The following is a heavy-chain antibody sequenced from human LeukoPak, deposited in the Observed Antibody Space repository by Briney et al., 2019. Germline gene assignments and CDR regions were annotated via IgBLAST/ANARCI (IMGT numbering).Heavy chain of an antibody. V-gene: IGHV1-2*02. CDR1: GYTFTGCF. Sequence: ASVKVSCKASGYTFTGCFMHWVRQAPGQGLEWMGWINPNSGATNYAQNFQGRVTMTRDTSISTAYMELSRLRSDDTAVYYCARVNNYYDSRGYLYYFDYWGQGTLVTVSS. J-gene: IGHJ4*02. CDR3: ARVNNYYDSRGYLYYFDY. CDR2: INPNSGAT. D-gene: IGHD3-22*01.